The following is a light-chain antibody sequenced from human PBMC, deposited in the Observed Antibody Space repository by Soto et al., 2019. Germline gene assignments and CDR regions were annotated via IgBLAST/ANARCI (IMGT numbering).Light chain of an antibody. CDR3: LQTKQLPLT. J-gene: IGKJ1*01. Sequence: EIVLTQTPLSLSVTPGQSASISCKSSQSLLHSDGKTYLYWYLQRPGQPPQLLMYVVSNRFSGVPERFSGSGSGTDFTLEISRVEAEDVGLYSCLQTKQLPLTFGHGTKVEVK. CDR2: VVS. V-gene: IGKV2D-29*01. CDR1: QSLLHSDGKTY.